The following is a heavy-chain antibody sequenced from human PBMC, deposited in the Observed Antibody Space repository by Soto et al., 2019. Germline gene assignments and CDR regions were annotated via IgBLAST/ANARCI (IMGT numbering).Heavy chain of an antibody. CDR3: ARRHITGNKYYYYYGMDV. CDR2: INPIGGST. Sequence: ASVKVSCKASGYTFTSYYMHWVRQAPGQGLEWMGIINPIGGSTSYAQKFQGRVTITADESTSTAYMELSSLRSEDAAVYYCARRHITGNKYYYYYGMDVWGQGTTVTVSS. V-gene: IGHV1-46*01. D-gene: IGHD1-20*01. CDR1: GYTFTSYY. J-gene: IGHJ6*02.